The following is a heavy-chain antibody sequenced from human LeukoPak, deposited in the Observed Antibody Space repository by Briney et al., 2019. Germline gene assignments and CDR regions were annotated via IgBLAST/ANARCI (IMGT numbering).Heavy chain of an antibody. V-gene: IGHV4-34*01. CDR2: INHSGST. CDR3: ARVGVGYSYGAAFDY. D-gene: IGHD5-18*01. J-gene: IGHJ4*02. Sequence: SETLSLTCAVYGGSFSGYYWSWIRQPPGKGVEWIGEINHSGSTNYNPSLKSRVTISVDTSKNQFSLKLSSVTAADTAVYYCARVGVGYSYGAAFDYWGQGTLVTVSS. CDR1: GGSFSGYY.